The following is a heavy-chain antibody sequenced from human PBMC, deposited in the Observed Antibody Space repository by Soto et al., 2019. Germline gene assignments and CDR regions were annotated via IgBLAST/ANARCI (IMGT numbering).Heavy chain of an antibody. J-gene: IGHJ4*02. CDR2: INHSGST. CDR1: GGSFSGYY. D-gene: IGHD1-26*01. V-gene: IGHV4-34*01. CDR3: ARIVGATSEDY. Sequence: PSETLSLTCAVYGGSFSGYYWSWIRQPPGKGLEWIGEINHSGSTNYNPSLKSRVTISVDTSKNQFSLKLSSVTAADTAVYYCARIVGATSEDYWGQGTLVTSPQ.